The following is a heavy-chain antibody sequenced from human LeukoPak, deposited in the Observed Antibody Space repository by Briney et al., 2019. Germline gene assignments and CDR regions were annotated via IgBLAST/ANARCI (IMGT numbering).Heavy chain of an antibody. CDR3: ARDRTYYDSTGYYFDF. V-gene: IGHV4-4*07. D-gene: IGHD3-22*01. CDR1: GGSISGYY. J-gene: IGHJ4*02. CDR2: FSGSGST. Sequence: PSETLSLTCTVSGGSISGYYWSWVRQPAGKGLEWIARFSGSGSTNYNPSPKSRVTLSVDTSKNQFSLKLSSVTAADTAVYYCARDRTYYDSTGYYFDFWGQGTLVTVSS.